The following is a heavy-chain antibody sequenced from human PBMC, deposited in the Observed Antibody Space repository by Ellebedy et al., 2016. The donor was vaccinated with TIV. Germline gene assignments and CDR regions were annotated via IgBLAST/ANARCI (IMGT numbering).Heavy chain of an antibody. CDR2: INQDGSDT. J-gene: IGHJ4*02. D-gene: IGHD1-26*01. CDR3: ARAGEKWELNY. CDR1: RFSFRSYW. V-gene: IGHV3-7*01. Sequence: GGSLRLSCAASRFSFRSYWMTWVRQPPGKGLEWVANINQDGSDTYYVDSVRGRFTISRDNAKSSLFLQLNSVRAEDTAVYYCARAGEKWELNYWGQGALVTVSS.